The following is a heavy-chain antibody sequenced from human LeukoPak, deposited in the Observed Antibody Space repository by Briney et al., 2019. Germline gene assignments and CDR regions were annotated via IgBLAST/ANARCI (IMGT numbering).Heavy chain of an antibody. D-gene: IGHD1-14*01. CDR3: AKNGEPHYYMDV. J-gene: IGHJ6*03. Sequence: GGSLRLSCATSGFTFTTYGMIWVRQAPGKGLEWVLGISGSGSNAYYADSVKGRFTSSRDSSKKTVYLQMNSLRAEDTAVYYCAKNGEPHYYMDVLGKGTTVTVSS. CDR2: ISGSGSNA. CDR1: GFTFTTYG. V-gene: IGHV3-23*01.